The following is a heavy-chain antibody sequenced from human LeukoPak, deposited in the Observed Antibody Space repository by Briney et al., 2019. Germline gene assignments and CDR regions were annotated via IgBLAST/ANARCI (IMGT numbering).Heavy chain of an antibody. CDR2: TRNRPQSYTT. CDR1: RFTFSDHY. V-gene: IGHV3-72*01. D-gene: IGHD6-25*01. CDR3: ARVAANERRYFDL. Sequence: GGSLRLSCAASRFTFSDHYMDWVRQAPGKGLGWVGRTRNRPQSYTTEYAASVKGRFTISRDDSKNLLYLQMNSLKSEDTAVYYCARVAANERRYFDLWGRGTLVTVSS. J-gene: IGHJ2*01.